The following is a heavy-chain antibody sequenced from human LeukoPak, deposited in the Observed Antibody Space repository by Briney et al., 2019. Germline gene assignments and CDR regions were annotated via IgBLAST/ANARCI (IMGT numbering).Heavy chain of an antibody. CDR1: GFTFNSYG. CDR2: ISSSSSYI. Sequence: GGSLRLSCAASGFTFNSYGIHWVRQAPGKGLEWVSSISSSSSYIYYADSVMGRFTISRDNSKNAVDLQLNSLRDEDTAVYYCAKDWGQRGVGASLGHWGQGTLVIVSS. J-gene: IGHJ4*02. D-gene: IGHD1-26*01. CDR3: AKDWGQRGVGASLGH. V-gene: IGHV3-21*01.